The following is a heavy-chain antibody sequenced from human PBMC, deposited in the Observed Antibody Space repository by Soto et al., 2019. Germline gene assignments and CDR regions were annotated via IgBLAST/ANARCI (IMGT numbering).Heavy chain of an antibody. CDR2: ISAYNGNT. Sequence: QVQLVQSGAEVKKPGASVKVSCKASGYTFTSYGISWVRQAPGQGLEWMGWISAYNGNTKYEQKLQGRVTMTTDTSTSTAYTELRSLRSDDPAVYYCARDAAVGLFDYWGQGTLVTVSS. V-gene: IGHV1-18*01. J-gene: IGHJ4*02. CDR3: ARDAAVGLFDY. CDR1: GYTFTSYG. D-gene: IGHD3-3*01.